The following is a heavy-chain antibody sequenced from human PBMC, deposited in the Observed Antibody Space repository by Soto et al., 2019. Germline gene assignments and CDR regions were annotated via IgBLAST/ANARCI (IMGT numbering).Heavy chain of an antibody. Sequence: EVQLVESGGGLVQPGGSLRLSCAASGFTFSTYLMQLFRQAPGKGLVWVSRLNSDGSSTTYADSVKGRFTISRDNAKNTLELQMKSLTAEDTDVYYCARGRSSNSPGSDYWGQGTLVTVSS. CDR3: ARGRSSNSPGSDY. D-gene: IGHD6-6*01. CDR2: LNSDGSST. V-gene: IGHV3-74*01. J-gene: IGHJ4*02. CDR1: GFTFSTYL.